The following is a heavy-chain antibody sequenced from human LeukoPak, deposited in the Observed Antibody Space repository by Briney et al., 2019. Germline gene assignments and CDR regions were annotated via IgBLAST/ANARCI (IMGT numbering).Heavy chain of an antibody. J-gene: IGHJ4*02. CDR3: AILPGGIQLWFDY. V-gene: IGHV3-30*02. Sequence: GGSLRLSCAASGFTFSSYGTHWVRQAPGKGLEWAAFIRYDGSNKYYADSVKGRFTISRDNSKNTLYLQMNSLRAEDTAVYYCAILPGGIQLWFDYWGQGTLVTVSS. CDR2: IRYDGSNK. D-gene: IGHD5-18*01. CDR1: GFTFSSYG.